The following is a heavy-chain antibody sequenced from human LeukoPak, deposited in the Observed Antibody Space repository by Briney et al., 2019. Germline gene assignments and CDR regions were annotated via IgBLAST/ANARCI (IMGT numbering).Heavy chain of an antibody. D-gene: IGHD6-6*01. CDR2: IYYSGAT. V-gene: IGHV4-39*02. CDR1: AGSISSSNYY. J-gene: IGHJ4*02. CDR3: ARLNVRTARCDFDY. Sequence: MASETLSLTCTVSAGSISSSNYYWGWFRQPPGKGLEWIGTIYYSGATYYSPSLKSRVTIYVDVSKNHVSLKLTSATAADTAVYYCARLNVRTARCDFDYWGQGTLVTVSS.